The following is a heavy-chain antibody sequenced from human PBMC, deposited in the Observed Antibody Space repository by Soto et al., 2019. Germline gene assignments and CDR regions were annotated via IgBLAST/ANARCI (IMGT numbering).Heavy chain of an antibody. CDR2: ISGSSSRT. CDR3: AKDPNGDYVGGFEM. D-gene: IGHD4-17*01. J-gene: IGHJ3*02. CDR1: GFTFTNYA. V-gene: IGHV3-23*01. Sequence: EVQLLESGGGLVQSGGSLRLSCAASGFTFTNYAMSWVRQAPGEALEWISTISGSSSRTFYADSVVGRFTLSRDNSKDTLYLQMNSLRVEDTAVYYCAKDPNGDYVGGFEMCGQGTMVTVSS.